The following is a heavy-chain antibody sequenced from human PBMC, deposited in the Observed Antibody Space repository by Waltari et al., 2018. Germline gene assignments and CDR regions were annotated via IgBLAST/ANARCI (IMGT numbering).Heavy chain of an antibody. V-gene: IGHV3-53*02. Sequence: EVQLVETGGGLIQPGGSLRLSCAASGFTVSSNYMSWVRQAPGKGLEWVSVIYSGGSTYYADSVKGRFTISRDNSKNTLYLQMNSLRAEDTAVYYCARGAYDSSGYYYVFDYWGQGTLVTVSS. J-gene: IGHJ4*02. D-gene: IGHD3-22*01. CDR2: IYSGGST. CDR3: ARGAYDSSGYYYVFDY. CDR1: GFTVSSNY.